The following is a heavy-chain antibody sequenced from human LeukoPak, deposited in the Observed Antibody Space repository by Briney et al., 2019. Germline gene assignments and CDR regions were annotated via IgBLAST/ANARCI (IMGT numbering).Heavy chain of an antibody. Sequence: SSQTLSLTCTVSGGSISSGGYYWSWIRQPPGKGLEWIGYIYYSGSTYYTPTLQSRVTIAEDTSKNQFSLKLSSVNAADTAVYYCARLHPLVEIWGQGTMVTVSS. CDR1: GGSISSGGYY. CDR3: ARLHPLVEI. V-gene: IGHV4-31*03. CDR2: IYYSGST. D-gene: IGHD3-16*01. J-gene: IGHJ3*02.